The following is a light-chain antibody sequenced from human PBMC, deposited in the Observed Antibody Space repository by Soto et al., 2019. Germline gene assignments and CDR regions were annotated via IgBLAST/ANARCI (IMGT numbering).Light chain of an antibody. CDR2: EVT. CDR3: NSYTNSSAVV. CDR1: RDDIGAYDY. V-gene: IGLV2-14*01. J-gene: IGLJ2*01. Sequence: QSVLTQPASVSGSPGQSITISCAGTRDDIGAYDYVSWYQQHPGNAPKLLVYEVTHRPSGVSDRFSGSKSGNTASLTISGLQAEDEADYYCNSYTNSSAVVFGGGTKVTVL.